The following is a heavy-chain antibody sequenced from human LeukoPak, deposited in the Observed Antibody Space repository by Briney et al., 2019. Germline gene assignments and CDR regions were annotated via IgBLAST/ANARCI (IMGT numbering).Heavy chain of an antibody. CDR3: ARDGSYYYYGMDV. CDR1: GFTFSSYW. Sequence: GGSLRLSCAASGFTFSSYWMSWVRQAPGKGLEWVTNIKQDGSEKYYVDSVKGRFTISRDNAKNSLYLQMNSLRAEDTAVYYCARDGSYYYYGMDVWGQGTTVTVSS. J-gene: IGHJ6*02. V-gene: IGHV3-7*01. CDR2: IKQDGSEK.